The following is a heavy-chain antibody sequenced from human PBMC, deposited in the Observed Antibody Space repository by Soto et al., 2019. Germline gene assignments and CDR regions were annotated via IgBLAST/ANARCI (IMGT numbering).Heavy chain of an antibody. J-gene: IGHJ6*02. V-gene: IGHV4-38-2*01. CDR3: RSSTSCYDESCVDV. CDR1: GYSISSGNY. Sequence: SETLSLTCAVSGYSISSGNYWAWIRQPPGRGLEWIGSLYHIGSTHYNTSFKSRVAISVDTSKNHFSLELSSVTAADTAIYYCRSSTSCYDESCVDVWGQGTMVTVSS. CDR2: LYHIGST. D-gene: IGHD2-2*01.